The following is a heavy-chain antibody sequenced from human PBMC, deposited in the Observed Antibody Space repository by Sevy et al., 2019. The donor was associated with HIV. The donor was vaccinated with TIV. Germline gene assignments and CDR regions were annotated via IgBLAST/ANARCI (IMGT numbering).Heavy chain of an antibody. J-gene: IGHJ2*01. CDR3: ARAPYSGFGDKKSPYWYFDL. V-gene: IGHV3-11*06. D-gene: IGHD4-17*01. Sequence: GGSLRLSCAASGFTFSDYYMSWIRQAPGKGLEWVSYISSSSSYTNYADSVKGRFTISRDNAKNSLYLQMNSLRAEDTAVYYCARAPYSGFGDKKSPYWYFDLWGRGTLVTVSS. CDR2: ISSSSSYT. CDR1: GFTFSDYY.